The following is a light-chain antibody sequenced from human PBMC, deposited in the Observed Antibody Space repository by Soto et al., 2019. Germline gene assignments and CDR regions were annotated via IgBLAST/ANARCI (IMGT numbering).Light chain of an antibody. CDR3: QQYGSSPPWT. Sequence: EIVLTQSPGTLSLSPGERATLSCRASQSVSSSYLAWYQQQPGQAPRLLIYGASSRATGIPDRFSGSGSGTDFTLTISSLEREDLAVYYCQQYGSSPPWTVRQGTMVEFK. V-gene: IGKV3-20*01. CDR1: QSVSSSY. J-gene: IGKJ1*01. CDR2: GAS.